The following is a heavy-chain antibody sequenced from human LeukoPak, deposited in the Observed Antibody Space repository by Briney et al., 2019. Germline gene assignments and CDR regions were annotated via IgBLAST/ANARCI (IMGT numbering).Heavy chain of an antibody. CDR2: IYWNDDK. CDR1: GFSLCTSGVG. Sequence: SGPTLVNPTQTLTLTCTFSGFSLCTSGVGVGWIRQPPGKALEWLALIYWNDDKRYSPSLKSRLTITKDTSKNQVVLTMTNMDPVDTATYYCAHRRTYYDILTGYYPFDYWGQGTLVTVSS. J-gene: IGHJ4*02. CDR3: AHRRTYYDILTGYYPFDY. D-gene: IGHD3-9*01. V-gene: IGHV2-5*01.